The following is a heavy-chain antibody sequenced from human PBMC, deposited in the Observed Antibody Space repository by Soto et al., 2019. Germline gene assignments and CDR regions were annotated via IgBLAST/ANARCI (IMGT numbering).Heavy chain of an antibody. Sequence: SVKVSCKVSGGAFTNYSLSWVRHAPGQGLEWLGGIIPLHNTSNYSLKLLGRGSVTADISSNTVYMHLSGLTSDDTATYYCAIWSNWNPLYYRGMDVWGQGTTVTVSS. CDR3: AIWSNWNPLYYRGMDV. V-gene: IGHV1-69*08. CDR1: GGAFTNYS. J-gene: IGHJ6*02. CDR2: IIPLHNTS. D-gene: IGHD1-20*01.